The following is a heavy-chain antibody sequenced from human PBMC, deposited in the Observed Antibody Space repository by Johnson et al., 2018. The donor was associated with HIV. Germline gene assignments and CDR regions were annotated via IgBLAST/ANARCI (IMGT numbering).Heavy chain of an antibody. CDR3: ATLNGHAFDI. CDR2: ISYDGGIT. V-gene: IGHV3-30*03. CDR1: GFTFSSYG. J-gene: IGHJ3*02. Sequence: QMLLVESGGGVVQPGRSLRLSCAASGFTFSSYGMHWVRQAPRTGLAWAAVISYDGGITHSAASLKGRFIISRDNAKNSLYLQMNSLSAEDTAVYYCATLNGHAFDIWGQGTMVTVSS.